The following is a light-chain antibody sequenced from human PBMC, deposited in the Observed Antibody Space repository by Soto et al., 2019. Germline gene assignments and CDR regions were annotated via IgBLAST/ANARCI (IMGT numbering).Light chain of an antibody. J-gene: IGKJ5*01. CDR3: QQRSNWPIT. V-gene: IGKV3-11*01. CDR1: QSVSSY. Sequence: EIVLTQSPATLSLSPGERATLSCRASQSVSSYLAWYQQKPGQAPRLLIYDASNRATGFPVRFSGSGSRTDFTLTISSLEPEDFAVYYGQQRSNWPITCGQGTRVESK. CDR2: DAS.